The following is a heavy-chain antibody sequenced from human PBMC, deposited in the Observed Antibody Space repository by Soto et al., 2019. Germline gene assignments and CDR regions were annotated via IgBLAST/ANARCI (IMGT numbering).Heavy chain of an antibody. Sequence: EVQLVESVGCVVKAVGSLRLSCAASGFTFSNAWMSWVRQAQGKGLERVGRLKSKTDVLTTDYAAPVKGRITISRDDSKNTLSLQMKGLKTADTAVYYGTAAEHCSRTRCHDEDWVPSGNYYYYGMDVWGEGPTVTVST. V-gene: IGHV3-15*01. D-gene: IGHD2-2*01. CDR2: LKSKTDVLTT. CDR3: TAAEHCSRTRCHDEDWVPSGNYYYYGMDV. J-gene: IGHJ6*04. CDR1: GFTFSNAW.